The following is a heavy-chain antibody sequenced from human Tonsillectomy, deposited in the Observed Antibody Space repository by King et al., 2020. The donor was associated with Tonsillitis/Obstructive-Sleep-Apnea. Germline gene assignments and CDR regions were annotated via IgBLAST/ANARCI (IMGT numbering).Heavy chain of an antibody. CDR1: GFTFSSYS. Sequence: VQLVESGGGLVQPGGSLRLSCAASGFTFSSYSMNWVRQAPGKGLEWVSYISSSSSTIYYADSVKGRFIISRDNAKNSLYLQMNSLRDEDTAVYYCARDFPANDFWSGYPTCLDYWGQGTLVTVSS. CDR2: ISSSSSTI. D-gene: IGHD3-3*01. CDR3: ARDFPANDFWSGYPTCLDY. V-gene: IGHV3-48*02. J-gene: IGHJ4*02.